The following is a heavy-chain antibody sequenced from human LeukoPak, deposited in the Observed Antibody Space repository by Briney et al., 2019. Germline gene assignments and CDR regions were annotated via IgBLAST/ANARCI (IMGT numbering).Heavy chain of an antibody. CDR1: GGSISSGDYY. CDR3: ARAGYFYGSGYSYYYYYMDV. CDR2: IYYSGST. J-gene: IGHJ6*03. V-gene: IGHV4-30-4*08. D-gene: IGHD3-10*01. Sequence: PSQTLSLTCTVSGGSISSGDYYWSWIRQPPGKGLEWIGYIYYSGSTYYNPSLKSRVTISVDTSKNQFSLKLSSVTAADTAVYYCARAGYFYGSGYSYYYYYMDVWGKGTTVTVSS.